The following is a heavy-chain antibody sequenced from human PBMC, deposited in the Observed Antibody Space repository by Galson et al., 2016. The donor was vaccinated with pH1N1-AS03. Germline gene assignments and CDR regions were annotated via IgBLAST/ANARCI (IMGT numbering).Heavy chain of an antibody. CDR2: ITANGDST. V-gene: IGHV3-21*01. J-gene: IGHJ4*02. Sequence: SLRLSCAASGFTFSAYTLDWVRQAPGKGLEWVSSITANGDSTHYADSVKGRFTVSRDSAKSSMFLQMNSLGAEDTGVYYCARPRYDNGGPEDYWGQGTLVTVSS. CDR3: ARPRYDNGGPEDY. D-gene: IGHD3-22*01. CDR1: GFTFSAYT.